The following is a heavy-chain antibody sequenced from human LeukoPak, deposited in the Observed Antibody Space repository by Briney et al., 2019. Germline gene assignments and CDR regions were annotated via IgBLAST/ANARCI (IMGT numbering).Heavy chain of an antibody. Sequence: GGSLRLSCAASGFTFSSYAMHWVRQAPGKGLEWVAVISYDGSNKYYADPVKGRFTISRDNSKNTLYLQMNSLRAEDTAVYYCARDPKDYYDSSGYLQHWGQGTLVTVSS. CDR3: ARDPKDYYDSSGYLQH. CDR2: ISYDGSNK. J-gene: IGHJ1*01. V-gene: IGHV3-30*04. D-gene: IGHD3-22*01. CDR1: GFTFSSYA.